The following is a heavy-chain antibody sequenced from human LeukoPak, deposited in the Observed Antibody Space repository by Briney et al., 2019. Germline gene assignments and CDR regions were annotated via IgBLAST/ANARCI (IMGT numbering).Heavy chain of an antibody. Sequence: PGGPLRLSCAASGFTFSNYAMSWVRQAPGKGLEWVSAITDSGGGTYYADSVKGRFTISRDNSENTLYLQMHSLRAEDTAVYYCAKHLNGTKSSDYWGQGALVTVSS. CDR2: ITDSGGGT. CDR1: GFTFSNYA. CDR3: AKHLNGTKSSDY. D-gene: IGHD1-7*01. V-gene: IGHV3-23*01. J-gene: IGHJ4*02.